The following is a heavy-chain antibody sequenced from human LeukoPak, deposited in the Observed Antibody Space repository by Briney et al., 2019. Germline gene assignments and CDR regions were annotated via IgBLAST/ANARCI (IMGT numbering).Heavy chain of an antibody. Sequence: GGSLRLSCAASGFTFSTSAMSWVRQAPGKGLEWVSAISGSGGSTHYADSVKGRFTISRDNSKNTLYLQMNSLRAEDTGVYYCAKDGHCSSTSCYTYDYWGQGTLVTVSS. J-gene: IGHJ4*02. V-gene: IGHV3-23*01. D-gene: IGHD2-2*02. CDR1: GFTFSTSA. CDR3: AKDGHCSSTSCYTYDY. CDR2: ISGSGGST.